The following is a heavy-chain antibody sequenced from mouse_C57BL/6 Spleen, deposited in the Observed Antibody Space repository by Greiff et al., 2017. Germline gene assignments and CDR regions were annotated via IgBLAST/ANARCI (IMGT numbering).Heavy chain of an antibody. CDR3: ARGRGFDY. CDR2: ISNLAYSI. CDR1: GFTFSDYG. V-gene: IGHV5-15*01. J-gene: IGHJ2*01. Sequence: EVKLMESGGGLVQPGGSLKLSCAASGFTFSDYGMAWVRQAPRKGPEWVAFISNLAYSIYSADTVTGRFTISRENAKNTLYLEMSSLRSEDTAMYYCARGRGFDYWGQGTTLTVSS.